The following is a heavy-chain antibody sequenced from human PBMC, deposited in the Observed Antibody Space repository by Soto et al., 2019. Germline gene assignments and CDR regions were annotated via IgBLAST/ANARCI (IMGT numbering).Heavy chain of an antibody. J-gene: IGHJ6*02. V-gene: IGHV3-53*01. Sequence: GGSLRLSCAASGFTVSSNYMSWVRQAPGKGLEWVSVIYSGGSTYYADSVKGRFTISRDNSKNTLYLQMNSLRAEDTAVYYCARAGSYENYYYYGMDVWGQGTTVTVSS. D-gene: IGHD2-15*01. CDR1: GFTVSSNY. CDR3: ARAGSYENYYYYGMDV. CDR2: IYSGGST.